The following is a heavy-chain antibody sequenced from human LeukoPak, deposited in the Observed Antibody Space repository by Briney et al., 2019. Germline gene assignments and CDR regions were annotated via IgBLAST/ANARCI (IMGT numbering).Heavy chain of an antibody. V-gene: IGHV1-46*03. CDR2: INPSGTGT. D-gene: IGHD5-24*01. CDR1: GYTFTSYY. Sequence: GASVKVSCKASGYTFTSYYMHWVRQAPGQGLEWMGIINPSGTGTSYAQKFQDRITMSRDTSTSTVYMELSSLRSKDTAFYYCATDHSMANTAWWFDPWGQGTLVTVSS. CDR3: ATDHSMANTAWWFDP. J-gene: IGHJ5*02.